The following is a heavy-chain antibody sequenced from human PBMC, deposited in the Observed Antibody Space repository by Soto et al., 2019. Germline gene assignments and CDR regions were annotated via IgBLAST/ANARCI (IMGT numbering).Heavy chain of an antibody. CDR3: ARGEVVPAAPGHWFDP. CDR2: IIPILGIA. V-gene: IGHV1-69*02. CDR1: GGTFSSYT. J-gene: IGHJ5*02. Sequence: ASVKVSCKASGGTFSSYTISWVRQAPGQGLEWMGRIIPILGIANYAQKFQGRVTITADKSTSTAYMELSSLRSEDTAVYYCARGEVVPAAPGHWFDPWGQGTLVTVSS. D-gene: IGHD2-2*01.